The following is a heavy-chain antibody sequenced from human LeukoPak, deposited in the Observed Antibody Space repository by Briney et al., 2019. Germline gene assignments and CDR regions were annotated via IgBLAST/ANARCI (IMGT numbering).Heavy chain of an antibody. V-gene: IGHV4-59*01. CDR3: ARDVTRFSPSAFDI. CDR2: INYSGST. J-gene: IGHJ3*02. Sequence: SETLSLTCTVSGGSISSSYWSWIRQPPGKGLEGMGYINYSGSTTYNPSLKSRVTISVDTSKNQLSLKLSSVTAADTAVYYCARDVTRFSPSAFDIWGQGTMVTVSS. D-gene: IGHD3-16*02. CDR1: GGSISSSY.